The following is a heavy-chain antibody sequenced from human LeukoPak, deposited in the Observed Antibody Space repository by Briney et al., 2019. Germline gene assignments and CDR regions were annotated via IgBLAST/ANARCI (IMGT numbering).Heavy chain of an antibody. V-gene: IGHV4-39*07. CDR1: GVSISSSGSY. D-gene: IGHD3-22*01. J-gene: IGHJ3*02. CDR2: LSYSGNT. CDR3: AKNYDDSSAIMVDDAFDI. Sequence: SETLSLTCAVSGVSISSSGSYWGWIRQSPGMGLQWIGSLSYSGNTYYNPSLKSRVTISVDTSKNQFSVRLSSVTAADTAVYYCAKNYDDSSAIMVDDAFDIWGQGTMVTVSS.